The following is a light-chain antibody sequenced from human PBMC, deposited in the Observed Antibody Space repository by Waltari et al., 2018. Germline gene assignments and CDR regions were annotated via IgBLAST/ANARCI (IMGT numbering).Light chain of an antibody. J-gene: IGKJ2*03. CDR3: QEYNDWPLYS. Sequence: EIVMTQSPATLSVSPGERATLSCRASQSISNYLAWYQQRPGQAPRLLIYDASTRATAVPARFSGNGSGTEFTLTISSLQSEDYAVYYCQEYNDWPLYSFGQGTELEIK. V-gene: IGKV3-15*01. CDR2: DAS. CDR1: QSISNY.